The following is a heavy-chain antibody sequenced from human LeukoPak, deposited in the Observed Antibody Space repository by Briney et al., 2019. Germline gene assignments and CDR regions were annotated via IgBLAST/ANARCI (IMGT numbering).Heavy chain of an antibody. Sequence: PGGSLRLSCSASGFSFSTHNMHWVRQAPGKGLEFVSGITSDGENTDYSDFVKGRFTITRDNSKNTLYLHMTSLRPEDTAVYFCVKGRYGTGWDFWGPGTLVIVSS. J-gene: IGHJ4*02. CDR1: GFSFSTHN. CDR2: ITSDGENT. CDR3: VKGRYGTGWDF. V-gene: IGHV3-64D*06. D-gene: IGHD3-10*01.